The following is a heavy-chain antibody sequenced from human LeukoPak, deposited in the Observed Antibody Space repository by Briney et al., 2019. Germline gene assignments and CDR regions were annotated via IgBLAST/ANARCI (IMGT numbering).Heavy chain of an antibody. V-gene: IGHV3-30*18. CDR1: GFTFIGYG. CDR3: VKGRRGSSYVHYFDS. J-gene: IGHJ4*02. Sequence: GGSLRLSCEASGFTFIGYGMHWVRQAPGKGLEWVGVISKNGSNTYYGDSVKGRFTISRDNSNNTLSLQMNGLTTEDTGVYFCVKGRRGSSYVHYFDSWGQGTLVTVSS. D-gene: IGHD5-18*01. CDR2: ISKNGSNT.